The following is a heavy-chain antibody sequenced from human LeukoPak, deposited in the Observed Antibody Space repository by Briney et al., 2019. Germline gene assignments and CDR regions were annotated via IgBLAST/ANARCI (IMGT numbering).Heavy chain of an antibody. CDR3: AKDSVVVVAATPFDY. D-gene: IGHD2-15*01. Sequence: GGSLRLSCEASGFTFSSYAMSWVRQAPGKGLEWVSAISGSGGSTYYADSVKGRFTISRDNSKNTLYLQMNSLRAEDTAVYYCAKDSVVVVAATPFDYWGQGTLVTVSS. CDR2: ISGSGGST. J-gene: IGHJ4*02. CDR1: GFTFSSYA. V-gene: IGHV3-23*01.